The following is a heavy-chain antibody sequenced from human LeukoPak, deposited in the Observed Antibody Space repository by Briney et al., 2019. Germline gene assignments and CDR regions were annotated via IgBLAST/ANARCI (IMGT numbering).Heavy chain of an antibody. V-gene: IGHV1-69*05. D-gene: IGHD2-21*02. CDR1: GGTFSSYA. CDR2: IIPIFGTA. J-gene: IGHJ5*02. Sequence: GASVKVSCKASGGTFSSYAISWVRQAPGQELEWMGGIIPIFGTANYAQKFQGRVTITTDESTSTAYMELSSLRSEDTAVYYCARGGDDRGVPIFNWFDPWGQGTLVTVSS. CDR3: ARGGDDRGVPIFNWFDP.